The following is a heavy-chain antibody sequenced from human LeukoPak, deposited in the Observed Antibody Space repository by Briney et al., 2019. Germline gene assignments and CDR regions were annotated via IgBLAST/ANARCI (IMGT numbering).Heavy chain of an antibody. J-gene: IGHJ4*02. Sequence: ASVKVSCKASGGTFSSYAISWVRQAPGQGLEWMGRIIPILGIANYAQKFQGRVTITADKSTSTAYMELSSLRSEDTAVYYCASSGQAYDSRGLDYWGQGTLVTVSS. CDR2: IIPILGIA. CDR1: GGTFSSYA. D-gene: IGHD3-22*01. V-gene: IGHV1-69*04. CDR3: ASSGQAYDSRGLDY.